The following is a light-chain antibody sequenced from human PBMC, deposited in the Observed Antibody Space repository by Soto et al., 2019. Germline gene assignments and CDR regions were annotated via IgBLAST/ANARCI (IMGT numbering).Light chain of an antibody. Sequence: DIQMTQSPSTLSASVGDRVTITCRASQSIGSWLAWYQQKPGKAPKFLIYKASTLESVVPSRFSGSGSGTEVTLTISSLQPDDFAAYYCHQYDTYWTFGQGTKVEIK. V-gene: IGKV1-5*03. J-gene: IGKJ1*01. CDR2: KAS. CDR1: QSIGSW. CDR3: HQYDTYWT.